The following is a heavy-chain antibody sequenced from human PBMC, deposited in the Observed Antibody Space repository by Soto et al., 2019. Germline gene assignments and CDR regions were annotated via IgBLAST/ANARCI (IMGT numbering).Heavy chain of an antibody. Sequence: PRWALRVYCVVSGGSCKNYTLAWACQALGKGLEWVSAISGSGASTYAADSVKRRCTISRDNSNNTLYLQMHRLRAEGPAVYYCAKTPGVITVITSFGHWGQGTPVTVSS. D-gene: IGHD3-16*01. CDR3: AKTPGVITVITSFGH. J-gene: IGHJ4*02. V-gene: IGHV3-23*01. CDR2: ISGSGAST. CDR1: GGSCKNYT.